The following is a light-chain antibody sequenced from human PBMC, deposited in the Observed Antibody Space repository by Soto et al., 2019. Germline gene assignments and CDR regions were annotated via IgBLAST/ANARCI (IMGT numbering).Light chain of an antibody. V-gene: IGKV3-20*01. CDR2: GAS. CDR3: QQYGSSPYT. Sequence: EIVLTQSPGTLSLSPGERATLSCRASQSVSSSYLAWYQQKPGQAPRLLIYGASSRATGIPDRFSGWGSGTDFTLPISRLEPEDFAVYYCQQYGSSPYTFGQGAKLEIK. CDR1: QSVSSSY. J-gene: IGKJ2*01.